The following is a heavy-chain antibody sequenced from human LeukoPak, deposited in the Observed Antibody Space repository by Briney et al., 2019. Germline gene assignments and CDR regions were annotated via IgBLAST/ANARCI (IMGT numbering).Heavy chain of an antibody. CDR3: GGTVTTYYYYGMDV. V-gene: IGHV3-15*01. J-gene: IGHJ6*02. Sequence: GGSLRLSCAASGFTFSNAWMSWVRQAPGQGLEWVGRIKSKTDGGTTDYAAPVKGRFTISRDDSKNTLYLQMNSLKTEDTAVYYCGGTVTTYYYYGMDVWGQGTTVTVSS. D-gene: IGHD4-11*01. CDR2: IKSKTDGGTT. CDR1: GFTFSNAW.